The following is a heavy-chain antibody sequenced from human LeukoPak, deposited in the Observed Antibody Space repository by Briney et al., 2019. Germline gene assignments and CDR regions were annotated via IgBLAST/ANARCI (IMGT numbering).Heavy chain of an antibody. J-gene: IGHJ6*03. Sequence: GGSLRLSCAASGFTFSSYAMSWVRQAPGKGLEWVSAISGSGGSTYYADSVKGRFTISRDNSKNTLYLQMNSLRSDDTAVYYCARVGASSSWYPEYYMDVWGKGTTVTVSS. CDR2: ISGSGGST. CDR3: ARVGASSSWYPEYYMDV. D-gene: IGHD6-13*01. CDR1: GFTFSSYA. V-gene: IGHV3-23*01.